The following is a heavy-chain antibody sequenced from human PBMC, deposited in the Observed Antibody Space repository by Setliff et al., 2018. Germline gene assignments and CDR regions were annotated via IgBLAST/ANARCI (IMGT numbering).Heavy chain of an antibody. CDR2: ISYDGNHI. Sequence: PGGSLRLSCAASGFSFSNYAMHWVRQAPGKGLEWVAVISYDGNHIYYADSVKGRFTISRDNSKNTLYLQMSSLRPEDSAVYYCARLRPGDPHFDYWGQGTLVTVSS. CDR1: GFSFSNYA. D-gene: IGHD7-27*01. V-gene: IGHV3-30*15. J-gene: IGHJ4*02. CDR3: ARLRPGDPHFDY.